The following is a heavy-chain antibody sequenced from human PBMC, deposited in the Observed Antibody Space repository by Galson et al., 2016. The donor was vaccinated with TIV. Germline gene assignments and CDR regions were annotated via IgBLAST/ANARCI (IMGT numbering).Heavy chain of an antibody. D-gene: IGHD3-16*01. Sequence: SVKVSCKASGGTFSNYAISWVRQAPGQGLEWMGRIIPIFGTANYAQKFQGRVTVTADESTNTAYMDLSSLRFEDTAVYYCAREVAHVDSVMLNADAFDVWGQGTMVTVSS. V-gene: IGHV1-69*13. CDR1: GGTFSNYA. CDR2: IIPIFGTA. J-gene: IGHJ3*01. CDR3: AREVAHVDSVMLNADAFDV.